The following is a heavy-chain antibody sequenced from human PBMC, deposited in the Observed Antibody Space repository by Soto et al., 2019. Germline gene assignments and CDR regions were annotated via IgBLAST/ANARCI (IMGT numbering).Heavy chain of an antibody. Sequence: EVQLLESGGGLVQLGGSLRLSCAASGFVFSGYAMTWVRQTPGKGLEWVSSISNGAGSSTYYADSVKGRFTISRDNSKNTVFLLMNSLRAADTAVYYCAKKRGATGNWFFDLWGRGTLVTFSS. CDR3: AKKRGATGNWFFDL. CDR2: ISNGAGSST. V-gene: IGHV3-23*01. CDR1: GFVFSGYA. J-gene: IGHJ2*01. D-gene: IGHD1-26*01.